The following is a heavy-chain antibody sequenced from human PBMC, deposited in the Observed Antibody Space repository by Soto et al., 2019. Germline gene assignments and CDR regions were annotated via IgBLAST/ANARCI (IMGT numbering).Heavy chain of an antibody. J-gene: IGHJ4*02. V-gene: IGHV3-30-3*01. CDR1: GFTFSSYA. CDR2: ISYDGSNK. D-gene: IGHD2-2*02. CDR3: ARDGGEPPDAILDY. Sequence: GGSLRLSCAASGFTFSSYAMHWVRQAPGKGLEWVAVISYDGSNKYYADSVKGRFTISRDNSKNTLYLQMNSLRAEDTAVYYCARDGGEPPDAILDYWGQGTLVTVSS.